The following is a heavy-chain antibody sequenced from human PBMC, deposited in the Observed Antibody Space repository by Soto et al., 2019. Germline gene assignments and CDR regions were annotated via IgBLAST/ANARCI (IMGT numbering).Heavy chain of an antibody. V-gene: IGHV3-9*01. CDR2: IRWDSSAI. CDR1: GFTFDNCG. CDR3: VQGRYPTMATPLDY. D-gene: IGHD2-15*01. J-gene: IGHJ4*02. Sequence: EVQLVESGGGLVQPGRSLRLSCAASGFTFDNCGMHWVRQAPGKGLEWVAGIRWDSSAIGYADSVKGRFIISRDDAKNSLYLHMDSLRGEDTALYYCVQGRYPTMATPLDYWGQGTPVIVSS.